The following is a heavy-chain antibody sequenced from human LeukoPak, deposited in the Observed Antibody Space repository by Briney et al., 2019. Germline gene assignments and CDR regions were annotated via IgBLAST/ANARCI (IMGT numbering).Heavy chain of an antibody. CDR2: IYTSGST. J-gene: IGHJ3*02. V-gene: IGHV4-4*07. D-gene: IGHD2-2*02. CDR3: AREAPYGYCSSTSCYTYPKNDAFDI. Sequence: SETLSLTCAAYGGSFSGYYWSWIRQPAGKGLEWIGRIYTSGSTNYNPSLKSRVTMSVDTSKNQFSLKLSSVTAADTAVYYCAREAPYGYCSSTSCYTYPKNDAFDIWGQGTMVTVPS. CDR1: GGSFSGYY.